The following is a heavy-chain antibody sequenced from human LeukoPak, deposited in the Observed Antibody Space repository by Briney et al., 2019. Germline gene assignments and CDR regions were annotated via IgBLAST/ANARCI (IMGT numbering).Heavy chain of an antibody. J-gene: IGHJ4*02. CDR1: GFTFSSYS. Sequence: PGGSLRLSCAASGFTFSSYSMNWVRQAPGKGLEWVSSISSSSSYIYYADSVKGRFTISRGNAKNSLYLQMNSLRAEDTAVYYCARGIYCSSTSCYRDFDYWGQGTLVTVSS. CDR3: ARGIYCSSTSCYRDFDY. CDR2: ISSSSSYI. D-gene: IGHD2-2*02. V-gene: IGHV3-21*01.